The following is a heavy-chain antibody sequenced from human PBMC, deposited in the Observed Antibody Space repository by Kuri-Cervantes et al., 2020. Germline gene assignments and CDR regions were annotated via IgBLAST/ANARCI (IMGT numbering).Heavy chain of an antibody. CDR3: ARVFSYYYGPGSDTFYFDY. V-gene: IGHV3-74*01. D-gene: IGHD3-10*01. CDR1: GFTFSSYA. CDR2: VNSDGKNT. J-gene: IGHJ4*02. Sequence: GESLKISCAASGFTFSSYAMHWVRQAPGKGLVWVSRVNSDGKNTGYADSVKGRFTISRDNAKNTLYLQMNSLRAEDTAVYYCARVFSYYYGPGSDTFYFDYWGQGSLVTVSS.